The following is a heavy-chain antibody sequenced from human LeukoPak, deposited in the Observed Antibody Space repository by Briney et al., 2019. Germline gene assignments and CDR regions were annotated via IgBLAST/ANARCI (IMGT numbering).Heavy chain of an antibody. CDR1: GFSFSSYW. CDR2: IYSGGST. J-gene: IGHJ4*02. Sequence: GGSLRLSCAASGFSFSSYWMSWVRQAPGKGLEWVSVIYSGGSTYYADSVKGRFTISRDNSKNTLYLQMNSLRAEDTAVYYCARDYGGGYFDYWGQGTLVTVSS. V-gene: IGHV3-53*01. CDR3: ARDYGGGYFDY. D-gene: IGHD4-17*01.